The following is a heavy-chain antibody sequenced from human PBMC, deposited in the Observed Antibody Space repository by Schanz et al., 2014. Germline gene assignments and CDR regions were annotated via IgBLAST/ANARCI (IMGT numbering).Heavy chain of an antibody. D-gene: IGHD4-17*01. Sequence: QVQLQESGPGLLKPSETLSLTCTVSGGSVSSGGDYWSWIRQHPGKGLEWIGFISYSGSTYYNPSLKSRVTISVDTSKNQFSLNLSSATAADTAVYYCARDRGHGDLPGDIWGQGTMVTVSS. J-gene: IGHJ3*02. CDR1: GGSVSSGGDY. CDR2: ISYSGST. V-gene: IGHV4-31*03. CDR3: ARDRGHGDLPGDI.